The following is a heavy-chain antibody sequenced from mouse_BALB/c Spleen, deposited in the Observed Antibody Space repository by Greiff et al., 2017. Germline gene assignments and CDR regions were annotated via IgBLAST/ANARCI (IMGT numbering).Heavy chain of an antibody. Sequence: EVQLQQSGAELVRPGALVKLSCKASGFNIKDYYMHWVKQRPEQGLEWIGWIDPENGNTIYDPKFQGKASITADTSSNTAYLQLSSLTSEDTAVYYCASSYGNYVDYYAMDYWGQGTSVTVSS. D-gene: IGHD2-1*01. CDR3: ASSYGNYVDYYAMDY. CDR2: IDPENGNT. J-gene: IGHJ4*01. CDR1: GFNIKDYY. V-gene: IGHV14-1*02.